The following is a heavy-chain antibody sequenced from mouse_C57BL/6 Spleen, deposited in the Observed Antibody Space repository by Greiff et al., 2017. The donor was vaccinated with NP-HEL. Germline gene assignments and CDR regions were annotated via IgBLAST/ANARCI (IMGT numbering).Heavy chain of an antibody. CDR1: GYTFTSYW. CDR3: ARRYSGAMDY. D-gene: IGHD3-1*01. V-gene: IGHV1-64*01. CDR2: IHPNSGST. J-gene: IGHJ4*01. Sequence: QVQLQQSGAELVKPGASVKLSCKASGYTFTSYWMHWVKQRPGQGLEWIGMIHPNSGSTNYNEKFKSKATLTVDQSSSTAYMQLSSLTSEDSAVYYCARRYSGAMDYWGQGTSVTVAS.